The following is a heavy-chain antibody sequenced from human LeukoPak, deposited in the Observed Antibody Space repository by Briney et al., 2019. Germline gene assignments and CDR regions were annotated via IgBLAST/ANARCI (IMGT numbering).Heavy chain of an antibody. CDR1: GLTFSSYW. Sequence: GGSLRLSCAASGLTFSSYWMSWVRQAPGKGLEWVANIKQDGSEKYYVDSVKGRFTISRDNAKNSLYLQMNSLRAEDTAVYYCARVVWEGGYCSSTSCPPYYYYYMDVWGKGTTVTVSS. D-gene: IGHD2-2*01. CDR3: ARVVWEGGYCSSTSCPPYYYYYMDV. V-gene: IGHV3-7*03. CDR2: IKQDGSEK. J-gene: IGHJ6*03.